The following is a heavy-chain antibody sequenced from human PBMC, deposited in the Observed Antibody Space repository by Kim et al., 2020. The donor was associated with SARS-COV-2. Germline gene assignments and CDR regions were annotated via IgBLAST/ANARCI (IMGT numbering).Heavy chain of an antibody. Sequence: ASVKVSCKASGYTFTSYDINWVRQATGQGLEWMGWMNPNSGNTGYAQKFQGRVTMTRNTSISTAYMELSSLRSEDTAVYYCARAACEYYYDSSTCGMDVWGQGTTVTVSS. CDR1: GYTFTSYD. D-gene: IGHD3-22*01. V-gene: IGHV1-8*02. CDR2: MNPNSGNT. CDR3: ARAACEYYYDSSTCGMDV. J-gene: IGHJ6*02.